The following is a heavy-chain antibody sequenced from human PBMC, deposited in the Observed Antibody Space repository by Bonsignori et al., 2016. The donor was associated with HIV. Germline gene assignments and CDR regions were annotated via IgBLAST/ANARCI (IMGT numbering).Heavy chain of an antibody. CDR3: ARNGRY. CDR2: IYSGGST. Sequence: SETLSLTCTVSTGSINSSVFYWGWIRQPPGKGLEWIGNIYSGGSTYYNPSLESRVTISVGTSKNQFSLRLSSVTAADTAVYHCARNGRYWGRGTLVTVSS. CDR1: TGSINSSVFY. J-gene: IGHJ4*02. V-gene: IGHV4-39*07.